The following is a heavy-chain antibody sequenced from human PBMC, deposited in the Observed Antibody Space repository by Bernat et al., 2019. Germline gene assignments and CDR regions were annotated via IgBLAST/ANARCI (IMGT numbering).Heavy chain of an antibody. CDR2: IKQDGSEK. J-gene: IGHJ6*02. V-gene: IGHV3-7*01. CDR3: AREGWVYEIPPRVYGMDV. Sequence: EVQLVESGGGLVQPGGSLRLSCAASGFTLSSYWMSWVRQAPGKGLEWVANIKQDGSEKYFVDSVKGRFTIYRDNAKNSLFLQMNSLRAEDTAVYYCAREGWVYEIPPRVYGMDVWGQGTTVTVSS. D-gene: IGHD2/OR15-2a*01. CDR1: GFTLSSYW.